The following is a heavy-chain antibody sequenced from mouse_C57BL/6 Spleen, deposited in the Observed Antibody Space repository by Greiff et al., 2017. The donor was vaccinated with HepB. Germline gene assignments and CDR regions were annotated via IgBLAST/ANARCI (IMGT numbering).Heavy chain of an antibody. Sequence: EVQLQQSGPVLVKPGASVKMSCKASGYTFTDYYMNWVKQSHGKSLEWIGVINPYNGGTSYNQKFKGKATLTVDKSSSTAYMELNSLTSEDSAVYYCARSTVVVPFDYWGQGTTLTVSS. CDR3: ARSTVVVPFDY. J-gene: IGHJ2*01. CDR1: GYTFTDYY. CDR2: INPYNGGT. V-gene: IGHV1-19*01. D-gene: IGHD1-1*01.